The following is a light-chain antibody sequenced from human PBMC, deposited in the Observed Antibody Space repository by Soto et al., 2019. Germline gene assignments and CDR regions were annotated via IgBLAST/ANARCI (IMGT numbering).Light chain of an antibody. V-gene: IGKV1-27*01. J-gene: IGKJ3*01. CDR2: AAS. CDR1: QGISNY. Sequence: DIQMTQSPSSVSASVGDRVTITCRASQGISNYLAWYQQKPGKVPKLLIFAASTLQSGVPSRFAGGGSGTDFTLTISSLQPEDVATYYCQNYNSAPFTFGPGTKVDIK. CDR3: QNYNSAPFT.